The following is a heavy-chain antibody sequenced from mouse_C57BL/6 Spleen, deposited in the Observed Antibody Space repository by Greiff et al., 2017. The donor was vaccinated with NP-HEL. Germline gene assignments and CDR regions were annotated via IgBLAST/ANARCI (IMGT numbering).Heavy chain of an antibody. CDR1: GYAFSSYW. J-gene: IGHJ4*01. Sequence: VQLQQSGAELVKPGASVKISCKASGYAFSSYWMNWVKQRPGKGLEWIGQIYPGDGDTNYNGKFKGKATLTADKSSSTAYMQLSSLTSEDSAVYFCARYLYDYEREYYAMDYWGQGTSVTVSS. CDR3: ARYLYDYEREYYAMDY. V-gene: IGHV1-80*01. CDR2: IYPGDGDT. D-gene: IGHD2-4*01.